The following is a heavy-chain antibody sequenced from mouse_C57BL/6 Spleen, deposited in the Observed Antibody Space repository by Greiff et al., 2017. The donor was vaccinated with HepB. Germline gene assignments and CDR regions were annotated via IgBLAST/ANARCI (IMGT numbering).Heavy chain of an antibody. J-gene: IGHJ4*01. Sequence: QVQLKQSGPELVKPGASVKISCKASGYAFSSSWMNWVKQRPGKGLEWIGRIYPGDGDTNYNGKFKGKATLTADKSSSTAYMQLSSLTSEDSAVYFCARGGNWAPYYYAMDYWGQGTSVTVSS. CDR3: ARGGNWAPYYYAMDY. V-gene: IGHV1-82*01. CDR1: GYAFSSSW. D-gene: IGHD4-1*01. CDR2: IYPGDGDT.